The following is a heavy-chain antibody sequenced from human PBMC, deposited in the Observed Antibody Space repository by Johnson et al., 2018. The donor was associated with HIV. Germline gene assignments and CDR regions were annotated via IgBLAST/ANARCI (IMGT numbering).Heavy chain of an antibody. CDR3: AKGIAARPPGDAFDI. Sequence: QLVESGGGVVQPGRSLRLSCAASGFTFDDYAMHWVRQAPGKGLAWVSGISWTSGSIGYADSVKGRFPISRDNAKNSLYLQMNSLRAEDTALYYCAKGIAARPPGDAFDIWGQGTMVTVSS. CDR2: ISWTSGSI. J-gene: IGHJ3*02. V-gene: IGHV3-9*01. CDR1: GFTFDDYA. D-gene: IGHD6-6*01.